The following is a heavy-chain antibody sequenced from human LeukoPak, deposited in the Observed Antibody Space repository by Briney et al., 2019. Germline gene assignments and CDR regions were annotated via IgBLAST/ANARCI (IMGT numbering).Heavy chain of an antibody. CDR3: ARDRRGYSYGSDYYFYYGMDV. D-gene: IGHD5-18*01. V-gene: IGHV3-30*03. J-gene: IGHJ6*02. Sequence: PGGSLRLSCAASGFTFSRYGMYWVRQAPGKGLEWVAVISSDGTNKYYADSVKGRFTISRDNAKNSLYLQMNSLRAEDTAVYYCARDRRGYSYGSDYYFYYGMDVWGQGTTVTVSS. CDR2: ISSDGTNK. CDR1: GFTFSRYG.